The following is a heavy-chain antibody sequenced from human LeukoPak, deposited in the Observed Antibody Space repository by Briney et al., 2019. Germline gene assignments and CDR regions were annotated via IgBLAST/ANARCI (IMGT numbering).Heavy chain of an antibody. J-gene: IGHJ6*03. CDR3: ARVPAANHYYYYMDV. CDR2: INWNGGST. CDR1: GFTFDDYG. D-gene: IGHD2-2*01. V-gene: IGHV3-20*04. Sequence: GGSLRLSCAAAGFTFDDYGMSWGRQAPGKGLEWVSGINWNGGSTGYADSVKGRFTISRDNAKNSLYLQMNSLRAEDTALYYCARVPAANHYYYYMDVWGKGTTVTVSS.